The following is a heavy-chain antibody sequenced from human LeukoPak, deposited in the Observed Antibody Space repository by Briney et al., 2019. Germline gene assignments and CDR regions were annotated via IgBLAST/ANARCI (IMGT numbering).Heavy chain of an antibody. J-gene: IGHJ3*02. D-gene: IGHD6-19*01. CDR3: ARGSGWFDAFDI. V-gene: IGHV3-23*01. Sequence: GGSLRLSCAASGFTFSSYAMSWVRQAPGKGLEWVSSISNSGGRTFYTDSVKGRFTISRDNSKITLYLQMNSLRAEDTAVYYCARGSGWFDAFDIWGQGTMVTVSS. CDR2: ISNSGGRT. CDR1: GFTFSSYA.